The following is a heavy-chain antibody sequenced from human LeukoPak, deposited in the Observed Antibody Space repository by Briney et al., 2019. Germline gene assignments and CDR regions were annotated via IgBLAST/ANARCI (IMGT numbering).Heavy chain of an antibody. J-gene: IGHJ2*01. D-gene: IGHD5-12*01. CDR2: ITSSSSYT. Sequence: SGGSLRPSCAASGFTFSDYYMSWNRQAPGKGLEWVSYITSSSSYTNYAESVKGRFTISRDNAKTSLYLQMNSLRAEDTAVYYCARGPVDRVATITWYFDLWGRGTLVTVSS. CDR1: GFTFSDYY. V-gene: IGHV3-11*06. CDR3: ARGPVDRVATITWYFDL.